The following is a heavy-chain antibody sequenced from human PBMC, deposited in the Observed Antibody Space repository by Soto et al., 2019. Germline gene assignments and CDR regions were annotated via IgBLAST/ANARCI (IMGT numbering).Heavy chain of an antibody. CDR2: IYYSGST. J-gene: IGHJ4*02. CDR3: ARAPYYYDSSGYDY. D-gene: IGHD3-22*01. V-gene: IGHV4-30-4*01. CDR1: GGSISSGDYF. Sequence: TSEPLSLTCTVSGGSISSGDYFWSWIRQPPGKGLEWIGYIYYSGSTYYNPSLKSRVTLSVGTSKNQFSLKLSSVTAADTAVYYCARAPYYYDSSGYDYWGRGTLVTVSS.